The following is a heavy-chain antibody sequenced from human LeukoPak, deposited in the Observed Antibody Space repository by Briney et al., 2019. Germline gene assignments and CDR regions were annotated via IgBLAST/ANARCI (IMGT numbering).Heavy chain of an antibody. CDR3: ARGYGRQTRSGMDV. V-gene: IGHV4-59*01. CDR2: GYISGSA. CDR1: GGSIYGVY. Sequence: SQTLSLTCTVSGGSIYGVYWSWIRHSPQKGLGWIGYGYISGSANYNPSLAIRVPISIDTSKNQSSLKLCSVTTADTAVYYCARGYGRQTRSGMDVWGKGTTVTVSA. J-gene: IGHJ6*04. D-gene: IGHD5-18*01.